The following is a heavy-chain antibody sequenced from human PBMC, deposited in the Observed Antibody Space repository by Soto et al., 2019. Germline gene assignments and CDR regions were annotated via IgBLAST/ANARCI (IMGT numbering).Heavy chain of an antibody. V-gene: IGHV4-31*03. J-gene: IGHJ5*02. CDR2: ISYSGNT. Sequence: PSETLSLTCTVSGGSMSSGIHYWNWVRQHPGKGLEWIGYISYSGNTYYNPPLKSRVTISADTSNNQFSLKLSSVTAADTAVYYCATVRYIRIDPWGQGTLVTVSS. CDR1: GGSMSSGIHY. D-gene: IGHD1-1*01. CDR3: ATVRYIRIDP.